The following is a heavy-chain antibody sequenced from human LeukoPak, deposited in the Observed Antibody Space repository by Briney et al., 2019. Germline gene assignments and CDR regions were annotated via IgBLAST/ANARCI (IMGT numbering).Heavy chain of an antibody. CDR2: IYYSGST. J-gene: IGHJ3*02. CDR3: ARSGYSYGEDAFNI. V-gene: IGHV4-59*01. D-gene: IGHD5-18*01. CDR1: GGSISSYY. Sequence: SETLSLTCTVSGGSISSYYWSWIRQPPGKGLEWIGYIYYSGSTNYNPSLKSRVTISVDTSKNQFSLKLSSVTAADTAVYYCARSGYSYGEDAFNIWGQGTMVTVSS.